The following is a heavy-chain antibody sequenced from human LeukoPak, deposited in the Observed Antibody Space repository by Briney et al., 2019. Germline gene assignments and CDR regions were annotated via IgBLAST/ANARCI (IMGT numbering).Heavy chain of an antibody. J-gene: IGHJ3*02. CDR3: ARSLGYCSGGSCYRDPPDDAFDI. CDR2: MYYTGSA. Sequence: NPSETLSLTCTVSGGSISTSSYSWGWIRQPPGKALEWIGSMYYTGSAYYHPYLKSRVTISVDTSKNQFSLKLSSVAAADTAVYYCARSLGYCSGGSCYRDPPDDAFDIWGQGTMVGVSS. V-gene: IGHV4-39*07. D-gene: IGHD2-15*01. CDR1: GGSISTSSYS.